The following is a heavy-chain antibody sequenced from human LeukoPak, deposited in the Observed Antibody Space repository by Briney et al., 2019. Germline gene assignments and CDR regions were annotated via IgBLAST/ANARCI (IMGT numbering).Heavy chain of an antibody. CDR2: ISSSGST. D-gene: IGHD3-9*01. J-gene: IGHJ4*02. CDR1: GDSISSGDYY. Sequence: SETLSLTCTVSGDSISSGDYYWSWIRQPAGKGLEWIGRISSSGSTNYNPSLKSRVTISVDTSKNQFSLKLSSVTAADTAVYYCARAPLLTGYFDFDYWGQGTLVPVSS. CDR3: ARAPLLTGYFDFDY. V-gene: IGHV4-61*02.